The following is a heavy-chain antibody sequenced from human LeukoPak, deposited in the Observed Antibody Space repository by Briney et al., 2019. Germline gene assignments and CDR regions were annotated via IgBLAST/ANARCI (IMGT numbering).Heavy chain of an antibody. V-gene: IGHV1-2*02. CDR2: INPKSGGK. D-gene: IGHD2-15*01. CDR1: GYTSTGYY. CDR3: ASIYCAGGSCYDRGGDF. Sequence: ASVKVSCKASGYTSTGYYMHWVRQAPGQGPEWMGWINPKSGGKNYAQKFQGRVTMTRDTSISTAYMELNRLRSDDTAMYYCASIYCAGGSCYDRGGDFWGQGTQVTVSS. J-gene: IGHJ4*02.